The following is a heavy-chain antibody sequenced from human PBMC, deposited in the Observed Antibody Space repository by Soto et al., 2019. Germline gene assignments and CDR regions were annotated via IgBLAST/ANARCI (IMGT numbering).Heavy chain of an antibody. CDR3: AGDSGGSCYP. J-gene: IGHJ5*02. CDR2: ISNTGNYI. CDR1: GLTFTTYS. Sequence: PGESLKISCAASGLTFTTYSMNWVRQAPGKGLEWVSSISNTGNYIYYADSVKGRFTISRDNAKNSLFLQMDSLRAEDTAVYYCAGDSGGSCYPWGQGTLVTVSS. V-gene: IGHV3-21*04. D-gene: IGHD2-15*01.